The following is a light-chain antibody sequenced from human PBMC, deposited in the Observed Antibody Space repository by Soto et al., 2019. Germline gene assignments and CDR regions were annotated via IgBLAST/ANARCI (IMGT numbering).Light chain of an antibody. J-gene: IGKJ1*01. CDR1: HSVSSS. CDR2: DAS. Sequence: EIVLTQSPATLSLSPGERATLSCMASHSVSSSLAWYQQKPGQAPRLLIYDASNRATGIPARFSGSGSGTDFTLTISSLEPEDFAFYYCQQRSNWPWTFGQGTKVDIK. V-gene: IGKV3-11*01. CDR3: QQRSNWPWT.